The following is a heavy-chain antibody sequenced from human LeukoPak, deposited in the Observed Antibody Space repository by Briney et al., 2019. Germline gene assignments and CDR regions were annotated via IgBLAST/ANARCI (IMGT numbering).Heavy chain of an antibody. V-gene: IGHV4-59*08. CDR2: IYNSGST. J-gene: IGHJ4*02. CDR1: GDSISSYY. D-gene: IGHD6-19*01. CDR3: ARHVEQRLTPFDY. Sequence: SETLSLTCTVSGDSISSYYWSWIRQPPGKGLEWIGDIYNSGSTNYNPSLKSRVTISVETSKNQFSLKLSSVTAAETAVYYCARHVEQRLTPFDYWGQGILVTVSS.